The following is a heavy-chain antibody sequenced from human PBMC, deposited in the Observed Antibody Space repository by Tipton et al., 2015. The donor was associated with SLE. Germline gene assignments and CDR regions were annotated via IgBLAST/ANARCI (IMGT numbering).Heavy chain of an antibody. Sequence: QLVQSGAEVKKPGESLKISCKGSGYSFSRFWIGWVRQMPGKGLEWMGLIFPEDSDTTYSPSFQGQVTLSVDKSVSTVYLQWSSLKASDTGMYYCARQSASYFDLWGQGTLVTVSS. CDR3: ARQSASYFDL. D-gene: IGHD3-10*01. J-gene: IGHJ4*02. CDR2: IFPEDSDT. CDR1: GYSFSRFW. V-gene: IGHV5-51*01.